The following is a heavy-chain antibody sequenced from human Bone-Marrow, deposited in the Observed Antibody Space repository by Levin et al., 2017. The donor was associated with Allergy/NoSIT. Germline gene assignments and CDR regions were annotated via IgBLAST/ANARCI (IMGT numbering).Heavy chain of an antibody. CDR1: GFTFSTFA. D-gene: IGHD2-15*01. CDR3: AKEVAAATQWFDP. J-gene: IGHJ5*02. V-gene: IGHV3-23*01. CDR2: FTATGTTTT. Sequence: PGGSLRLSCAASGFTFSTFAMSWVRQAPGKGLEWVSTFTATGTTTTFYADSVKGRFTLSRDSSKNTLYLQMNSLRPEDTAVYYCAKEVAAATQWFDPWGHGTLVTVSS.